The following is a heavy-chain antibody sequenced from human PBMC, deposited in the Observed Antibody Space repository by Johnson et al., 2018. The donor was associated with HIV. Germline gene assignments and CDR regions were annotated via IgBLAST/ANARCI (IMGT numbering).Heavy chain of an antibody. V-gene: IGHV3-13*01. D-gene: IGHD2-2*01. Sequence: VQLVESGGGLVQPGGSLRLSCAASGFTFSSYDMHWVRQATGKGLEWVSAIGTAGDTYYPGSVKGRFTISRENAKNSLYLQMNSLRAGDTAVYYCARQVYCSSTSCSSAFDLWGQGTMVTVSS. CDR3: ARQVYCSSTSCSSAFDL. CDR1: GFTFSSYD. CDR2: IGTAGDT. J-gene: IGHJ3*01.